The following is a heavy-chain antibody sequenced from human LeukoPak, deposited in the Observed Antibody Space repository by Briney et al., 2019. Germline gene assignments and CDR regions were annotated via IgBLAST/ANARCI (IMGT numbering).Heavy chain of an antibody. D-gene: IGHD6-19*01. Sequence: PSETLSLTCTVSGGSISSYYWSWIRQPPGTGLEWIGYIYYSGSTNYNPSLKSRVTISVDTSKNQFSLKLSSVTAADTAVYYCARRGRYSSGWYGDYWGQGTLVTVSS. CDR3: ARRGRYSSGWYGDY. V-gene: IGHV4-59*08. CDR1: GGSISSYY. CDR2: IYYSGST. J-gene: IGHJ4*02.